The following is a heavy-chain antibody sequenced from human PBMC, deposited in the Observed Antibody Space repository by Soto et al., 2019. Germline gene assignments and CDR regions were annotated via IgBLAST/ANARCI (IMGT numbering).Heavy chain of an antibody. J-gene: IGHJ5*02. CDR2: IIPILGIA. V-gene: IGHV1-69*02. CDR1: GGTFSSYT. Sequence: GASVKVSCKASGGTFSSYTISWVRQAPGQGLEWMGRIIPILGIANYAQKFQGRVTITADKSTSTAYMELSSLRSEDTAVYYCAVATGYSSSWDNWFDPWGQGTLVTVSS. CDR3: AVATGYSSSWDNWFDP. D-gene: IGHD6-13*01.